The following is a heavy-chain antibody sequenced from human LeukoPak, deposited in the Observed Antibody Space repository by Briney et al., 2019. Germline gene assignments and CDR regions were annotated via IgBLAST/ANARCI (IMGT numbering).Heavy chain of an antibody. CDR2: IYTSGST. D-gene: IGHD3-22*01. CDR1: GGSISSYY. J-gene: IGHJ6*03. CDR3: ARDYDYYDSSGYPTHLYYYYYYMDV. Sequence: PSETLSLTCTVSGGSISSYYWSWIRQPAGKGLEWIGRIYTSGSTNYSPSLKSRVTMSVDTSKNQFSLKLSSVTAADTAVYYCARDYDYYDSSGYPTHLYYYYYYMDVWGKGTTVTVSS. V-gene: IGHV4-4*07.